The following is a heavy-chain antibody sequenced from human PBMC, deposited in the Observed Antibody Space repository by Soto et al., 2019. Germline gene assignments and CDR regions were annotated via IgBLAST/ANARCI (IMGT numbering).Heavy chain of an antibody. V-gene: IGHV3-30*03. CDR2: ISFDGNRK. CDR1: EFTFKSYG. Sequence: LRLSCAASEFTFKSYGMHWVRQAPGKGLAWVAVISFDGNRKHYADSVRGRFTISRDNSKNTLYLQMNSLRTEDTAIYYCARDSYRGDVVLTPAPYGNDYWGRGTLVTVSS. D-gene: IGHD2-2*01. CDR3: ARDSYRGDVVLTPAPYGNDY. J-gene: IGHJ4*02.